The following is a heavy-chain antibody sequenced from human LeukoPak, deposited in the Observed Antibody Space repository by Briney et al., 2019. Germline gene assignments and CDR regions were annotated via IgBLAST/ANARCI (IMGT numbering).Heavy chain of an antibody. CDR3: AEDMAPSVDYGDLYYYYYYGMDV. D-gene: IGHD4-17*01. Sequence: GGSLRLSCAASGFTFDDYAMHWVRQAPGKGLEWVSLISGDGGGTYYADSVKGRFTISRDNSKNSLYLQMNSLRTEDTALYYCAEDMAPSVDYGDLYYYYYYGMDVWGQGTTVTVSS. V-gene: IGHV3-43*02. CDR2: ISGDGGGT. CDR1: GFTFDDYA. J-gene: IGHJ6*02.